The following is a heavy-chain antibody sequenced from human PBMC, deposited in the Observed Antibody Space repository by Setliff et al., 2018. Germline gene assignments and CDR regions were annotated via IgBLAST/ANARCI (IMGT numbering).Heavy chain of an antibody. CDR3: ARGAPGRYCSGGSCSYFDY. V-gene: IGHV1-8*02. CDR2: INPSGGST. CDR1: GYTFTSYD. D-gene: IGHD2-15*01. Sequence: GASVKVSCKASGYTFTSYDINWVRQAPGQGLEWMGIINPSGGSTSYAQKFQGRVTMTRNTSISTAYMELSSLRSEDTAVYYCARGAPGRYCSGGSCSYFDYWGQGILVTVSS. J-gene: IGHJ4*02.